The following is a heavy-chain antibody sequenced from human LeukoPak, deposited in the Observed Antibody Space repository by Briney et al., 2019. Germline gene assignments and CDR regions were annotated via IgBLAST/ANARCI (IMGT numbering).Heavy chain of an antibody. D-gene: IGHD6-19*01. CDR2: IKQDGSEK. CDR3: ARGSTSVAGSPIDY. J-gene: IGHJ4*02. Sequence: GGSLRLSCTASGFTFGDYAMSWVRQAPGKGLEWVANIKQDGSEKYYVDSVKGRFTISRDNAKNSLYLQMNSLRAEDTAVYYCARGSTSVAGSPIDYWGQGTLVTVSS. CDR1: GFTFGDYA. V-gene: IGHV3-7*01.